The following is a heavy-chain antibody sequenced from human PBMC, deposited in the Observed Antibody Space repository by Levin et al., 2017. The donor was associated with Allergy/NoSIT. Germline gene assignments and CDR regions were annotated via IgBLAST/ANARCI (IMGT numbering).Heavy chain of an antibody. V-gene: IGHV5-51*01. CDR1: GYTFTSYW. CDR2: IYPTDSDT. CDR3: ARALTGYCSSWYLDF. J-gene: IGHJ4*02. Sequence: ASVKVSCKASGYTFTSYWIGWVRQMPGKGLEWMGIIYPTDSDTKYSPSFQGQVTIPADKSISTAYLQWSSLKASDPARFYSARALTGYCSSWYLDFWSQGTLVTVSS. D-gene: IGHD6-13*01.